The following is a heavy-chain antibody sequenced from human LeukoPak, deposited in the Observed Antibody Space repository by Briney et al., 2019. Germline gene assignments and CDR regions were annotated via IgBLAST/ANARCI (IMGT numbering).Heavy chain of an antibody. CDR1: GFTFSSYA. CDR2: ISGSGGST. CDR3: AKDPFFGDYYYYYMDV. D-gene: IGHD3-10*01. Sequence: GGSLRLSCAASGFTFSSYAMSWVRQAPGKGLEWVSAISGSGGSTYYADSVKGRSTIYRDNSKNTLYLQMNSLRAEDTAVHYCAKDPFFGDYYYYYMDVWGKGTTVTVSS. V-gene: IGHV3-23*01. J-gene: IGHJ6*03.